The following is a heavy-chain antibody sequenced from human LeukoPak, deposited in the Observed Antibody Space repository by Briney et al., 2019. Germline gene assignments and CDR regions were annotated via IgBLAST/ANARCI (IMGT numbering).Heavy chain of an antibody. J-gene: IGHJ6*02. CDR1: GFTFSSYA. Sequence: GGSLRLSCAASGFTFSSYAMSWVRQAPGKGLEWVANIKDDGSEKYYVDSVKGRLTISRDNAKNSLYLQMSSLRAEDTAVYYCTTWGSGMDVWGQGTTVTVSS. D-gene: IGHD7-27*01. V-gene: IGHV3-7*03. CDR3: TTWGSGMDV. CDR2: IKDDGSEK.